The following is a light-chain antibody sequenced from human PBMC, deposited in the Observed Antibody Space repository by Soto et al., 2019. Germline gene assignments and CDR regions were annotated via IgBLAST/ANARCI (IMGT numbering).Light chain of an antibody. CDR1: QSLLYRSKNKDY. Sequence: DIIMTQSPESLAVSLGERATINCKSSQSLLYRSKNKDYLAWYQQKPGQPPRLLIYWASTRESGVSDRFSVSGSGTDFTLTVTRMQAEDVAVYYCQQYFTTPLTFGQGTKVEIK. CDR2: WAS. J-gene: IGKJ1*01. V-gene: IGKV4-1*01. CDR3: QQYFTTPLT.